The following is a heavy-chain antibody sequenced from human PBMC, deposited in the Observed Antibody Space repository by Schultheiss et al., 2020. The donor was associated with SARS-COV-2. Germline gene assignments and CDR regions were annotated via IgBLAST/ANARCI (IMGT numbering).Heavy chain of an antibody. CDR2: IWYDGSNK. CDR1: GFSFSSYG. V-gene: IGHV3-33*01. CDR3: ARTGFWSGYYDY. Sequence: GGSLRLSCAASGFSFSSYGMHWVRQAPGKGLEWVAVIWYDGSNKYYADSVKGRFTISRDNSKNTLYLQMNSLRAEDTAVYYCARTGFWSGYYDYWGQGTLVTVSS. J-gene: IGHJ4*02. D-gene: IGHD3-3*01.